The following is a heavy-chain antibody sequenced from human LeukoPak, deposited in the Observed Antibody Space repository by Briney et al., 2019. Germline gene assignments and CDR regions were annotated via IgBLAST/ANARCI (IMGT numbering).Heavy chain of an antibody. CDR1: GGSISGYY. Sequence: PETLSLTCTVSGGSISGYYWTWIRQSAGQGLEWIGRIYTSVTTNYNPSLKSRVTMSVDTSKNQVSLNLTSVSAADTAVYYCARLTFIGGRALRGYAFDIWGQGTMVAVSS. J-gene: IGHJ3*02. D-gene: IGHD2-15*01. CDR2: IYTSVTT. V-gene: IGHV4-4*07. CDR3: ARLTFIGGRALRGYAFDI.